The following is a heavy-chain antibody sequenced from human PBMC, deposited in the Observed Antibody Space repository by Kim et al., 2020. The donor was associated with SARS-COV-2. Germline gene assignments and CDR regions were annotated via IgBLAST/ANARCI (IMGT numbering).Heavy chain of an antibody. CDR3: ARDDSSGYYRVCYYGMDV. Sequence: GGSLRLSCAASGFTFSSYEMNWVRQAPGKGLEWVSYISSSGSTIYYADSVKGRFTISRDNAKNSLYLQMNSLRAEDTAVYYCARDDSSGYYRVCYYGMDVWGQGTTVTVSS. V-gene: IGHV3-48*03. D-gene: IGHD3-22*01. CDR1: GFTFSSYE. J-gene: IGHJ6*02. CDR2: ISSSGSTI.